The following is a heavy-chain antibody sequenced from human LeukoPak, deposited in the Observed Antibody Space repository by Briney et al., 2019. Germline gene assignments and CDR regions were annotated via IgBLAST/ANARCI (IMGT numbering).Heavy chain of an antibody. D-gene: IGHD5-12*01. V-gene: IGHV1-8*01. Sequence: SVKVSCKASGYTFNSYDINWVRQATGQGLEWMGWMNPNSGNIGYAQKFQGRVTMTRNTSISTAYMELSSLRSKDTAVYYCARAAGQYSGYRWGFDDYWGQGTLVTVSS. CDR3: ARAAGQYSGYRWGFDDY. J-gene: IGHJ4*02. CDR1: GYTFNSYD. CDR2: MNPNSGNI.